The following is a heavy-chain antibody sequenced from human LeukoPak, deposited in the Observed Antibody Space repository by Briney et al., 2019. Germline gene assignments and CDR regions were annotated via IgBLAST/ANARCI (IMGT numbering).Heavy chain of an antibody. V-gene: IGHV4-34*09. CDR3: AREVGDNDY. Sequence: PSETLSLTCAVYGGSFSGYYWSWIRQYPGKGLEWIGCIYYSGSTHYNPSLKSRVTISVDTSKNQFSLKLTSTTAADTAVYYCAREVGDNDYWGQGALVTVSS. CDR1: GGSFSGYY. CDR2: IYYSGST. D-gene: IGHD1-26*01. J-gene: IGHJ4*02.